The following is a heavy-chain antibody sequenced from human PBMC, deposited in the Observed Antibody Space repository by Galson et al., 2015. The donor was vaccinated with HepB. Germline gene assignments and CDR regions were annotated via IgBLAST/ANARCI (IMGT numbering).Heavy chain of an antibody. D-gene: IGHD3-10*01. V-gene: IGHV3-30*04. CDR1: GFTFSSYA. CDR2: ISYDGSNK. CDR3: ARDRDRGVRRMGGMDV. Sequence: SLRLSCAASGFTFSSYAMHWVRQAPGKGLEWVAVISYDGSNKYYADSVKGRFTISRDNSKNTLYLQMNSLRAEDTAVYYCARDRDRGVRRMGGMDVWGQGTTVTVSS. J-gene: IGHJ6*02.